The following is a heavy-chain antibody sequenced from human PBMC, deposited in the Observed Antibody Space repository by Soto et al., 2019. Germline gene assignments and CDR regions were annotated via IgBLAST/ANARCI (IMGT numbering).Heavy chain of an antibody. J-gene: IGHJ6*02. Sequence: SETLSLTCTVSGGSISSGGYYWSWIRQHPGKGLEWIGYIYYSGSTYYNPSLKSRVTISVDTSKNQFSLKLSSVTAADTAVYYCARGGTWIQLWGSFYGMDVWGQGTTVTVSS. D-gene: IGHD5-18*01. CDR3: ARGGTWIQLWGSFYGMDV. CDR2: IYYSGST. CDR1: GGSISSGGYY. V-gene: IGHV4-31*03.